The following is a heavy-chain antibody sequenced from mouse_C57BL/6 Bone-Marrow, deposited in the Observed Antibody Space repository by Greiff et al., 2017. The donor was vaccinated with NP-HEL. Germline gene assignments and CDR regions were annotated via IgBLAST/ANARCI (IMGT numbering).Heavy chain of an antibody. CDR3: AILRPHFDY. V-gene: IGHV1-81*01. Sequence: VQLQQSGAELARPGASVKLSCKASGYTFTSYGISWVKQRPGQGLEWIGEIYPRSGNTYYNEKFKGKATLTADTSSSTAYMQLSSLTSEDSAVYYCAILRPHFDYWGQGTTLTVSS. CDR1: GYTFTSYG. J-gene: IGHJ2*01. CDR2: IYPRSGNT. D-gene: IGHD1-2*01.